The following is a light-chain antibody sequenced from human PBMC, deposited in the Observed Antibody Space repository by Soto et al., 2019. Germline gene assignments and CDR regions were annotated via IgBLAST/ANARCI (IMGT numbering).Light chain of an antibody. J-gene: IGKJ2*01. V-gene: IGKV3-20*01. CDR3: QLYGSSPRYT. Sequence: EIVLTQSPGTLSLSPGERATLSCRASQSISSNYLAWYQQKRGQAPRLLIHGATSRATGIPGRFIGSGSGTDVALIISRMEPEDFAVYFCQLYGSSPRYTFGQGTKLEIK. CDR2: GAT. CDR1: QSISSNY.